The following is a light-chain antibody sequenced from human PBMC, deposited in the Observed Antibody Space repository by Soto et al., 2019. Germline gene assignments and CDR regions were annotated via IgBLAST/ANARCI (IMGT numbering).Light chain of an antibody. CDR3: SSYTSSSTVV. Sequence: QSALTQPASVSGSPGQSITISCTGTSSDVSSYKYVSWYQQHPGKAPKLMIYEVTNRPSGVSNRFSGSKSGNTASLTISGLQAEDEADYYCSSYTSSSTVVFGGGTKVTVL. J-gene: IGLJ2*01. CDR2: EVT. V-gene: IGLV2-14*01. CDR1: SSDVSSYKY.